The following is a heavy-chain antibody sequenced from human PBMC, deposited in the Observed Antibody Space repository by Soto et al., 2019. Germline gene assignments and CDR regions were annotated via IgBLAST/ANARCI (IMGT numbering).Heavy chain of an antibody. J-gene: IGHJ4*02. CDR1: GFTFSSHA. CDR2: TIASGGRA. Sequence: EVQLLESGGGLVQPGGSLRLSCAASGFTFSSHAMSWVRQAPGKGLEWVSSTIASGGRAYHADSVRGRFTISRDNSKNTLYLQMHSLRPDDTAIYFCAKDKMEQWLVGGYYDYWGQGALVTVSS. CDR3: AKDKMEQWLVGGYYDY. V-gene: IGHV3-23*01. D-gene: IGHD6-19*01.